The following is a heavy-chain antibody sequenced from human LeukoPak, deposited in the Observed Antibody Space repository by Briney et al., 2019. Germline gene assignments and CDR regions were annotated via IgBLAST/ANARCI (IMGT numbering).Heavy chain of an antibody. Sequence: GGSLRLSCAASGFTFSDYAVDWVRQAPGKVPELVSSISRDSNYIYYADSVKGRFTISRDNAKNSLYLQMNSLRAEDTAVYYCARELTYSDYWGQGTLVTVSS. D-gene: IGHD4-11*01. J-gene: IGHJ4*02. CDR2: ISRDSNYI. CDR3: ARELTYSDY. CDR1: GFTFSDYA. V-gene: IGHV3-21*01.